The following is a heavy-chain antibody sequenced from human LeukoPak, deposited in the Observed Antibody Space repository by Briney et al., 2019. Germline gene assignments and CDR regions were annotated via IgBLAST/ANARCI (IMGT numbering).Heavy chain of an antibody. Sequence: GGSLRLSCAASGYTFSSYSINWVRQAPEKGLEWVSSISVRSNYIYYADSVRGRFRISRDDARDSLYLQMNSLRAEDTAVYYCVRLRRNSDTSGFYYYYDFWGQGTLVTVSS. V-gene: IGHV3-21*01. J-gene: IGHJ4*02. D-gene: IGHD3-22*01. CDR3: VRLRRNSDTSGFYYYYDF. CDR2: ISVRSNYI. CDR1: GYTFSSYS.